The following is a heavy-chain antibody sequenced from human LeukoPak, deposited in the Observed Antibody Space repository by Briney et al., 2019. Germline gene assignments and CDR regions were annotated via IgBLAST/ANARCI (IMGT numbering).Heavy chain of an antibody. V-gene: IGHV4-39*01. CDR2: IYCSGST. Sequence: PSETLSPTCTVSGGSISSSGYYWGWIRQPPGKGLEWIGSIYCSGSTYYNPSLKSRVTISVDTSKNQFSLKLSSVTAADTAVYYCASSSTAMVTPFDYWGQGTLVTVSS. J-gene: IGHJ4*02. CDR3: ASSSTAMVTPFDY. D-gene: IGHD5-18*01. CDR1: GGSISSSGYY.